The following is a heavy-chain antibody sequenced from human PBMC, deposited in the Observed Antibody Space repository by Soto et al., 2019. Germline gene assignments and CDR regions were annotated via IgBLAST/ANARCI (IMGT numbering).Heavy chain of an antibody. CDR1: GYTFTSYY. V-gene: IGHV1-46*01. CDR2: INPSGGST. J-gene: IGHJ5*02. D-gene: IGHD5-18*01. Sequence: ASVKVSCKASGYTFTSYYMHWVRHAPGQGLEWMGIINPSGGSTSYAQKFQGRVTMTRDTSTSTVYMELSSLRSEDTAVYYCARDVPSSTAMVTSSWFDPWGQGTLVTVSS. CDR3: ARDVPSSTAMVTSSWFDP.